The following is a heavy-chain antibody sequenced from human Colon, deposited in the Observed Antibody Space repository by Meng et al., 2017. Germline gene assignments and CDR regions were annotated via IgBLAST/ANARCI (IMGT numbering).Heavy chain of an antibody. Sequence: QVQLQESGPGLVKPSQTLSLTCTVSSGSISSGDYYWSWIRQPPGKGLEWIGYFYYSGSTYYNPSLKSRVTISVDTSKNHFSLKLNSVTVADTAVFYCARSHSIDWFDPWGQGTLVTVSS. CDR2: FYYSGST. CDR3: ARSHSIDWFDP. D-gene: IGHD5-24*01. J-gene: IGHJ5*02. CDR1: SGSISSGDYY. V-gene: IGHV4-30-4*01.